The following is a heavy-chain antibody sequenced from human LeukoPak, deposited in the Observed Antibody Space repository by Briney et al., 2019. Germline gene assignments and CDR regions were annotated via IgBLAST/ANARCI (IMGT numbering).Heavy chain of an antibody. J-gene: IGHJ4*02. D-gene: IGHD3-10*01. V-gene: IGHV3-64*01. CDR2: ISSKGGST. CDR3: ARLSMVRGDIRYY. Sequence: GGGLRHSPAASRFTLSSHAMHWVRQAPGKRLEYVSAISSKGGSTYYANSLKGRFTTSRDNFKNTLYHQMGSLRAEDMAVYYCARLSMVRGDIRYYWGQGTLVTVSS. CDR1: RFTLSSHA.